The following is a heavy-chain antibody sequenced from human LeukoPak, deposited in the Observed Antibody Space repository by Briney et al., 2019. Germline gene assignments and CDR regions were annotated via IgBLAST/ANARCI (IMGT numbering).Heavy chain of an antibody. CDR2: IWYDGSKQ. J-gene: IGHJ4*02. CDR3: AKGLALYYYDSSGPDY. V-gene: IGHV3-30*02. CDR1: GFTFSSYG. D-gene: IGHD3-22*01. Sequence: GGSLRLSCAASGFTFSSYGMHWVRQAPGKGLEWVAFIWYDGSKQYYADSVKGRFTISRDNSKNTLYLQMNSLRAEDTAVYYCAKGLALYYYDSSGPDYWGQGTLVTVSS.